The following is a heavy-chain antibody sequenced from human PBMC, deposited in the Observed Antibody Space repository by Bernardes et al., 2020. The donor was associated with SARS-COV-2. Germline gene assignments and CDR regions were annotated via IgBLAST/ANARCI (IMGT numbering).Heavy chain of an antibody. V-gene: IGHV1-18*01. Sequence: ASVEVSCKASGYSFTNYYVSWVRQAPGQGLEWVGWISTNNGDTEYAQKVQGRVTLTTDTSTSTAYMELRSLRSEDTAVYYCARVDYDERRMFDYWGQGSLVTVSS. CDR3: ARVDYDERRMFDY. J-gene: IGHJ4*02. D-gene: IGHD4-17*01. CDR1: GYSFTNYY. CDR2: ISTNNGDT.